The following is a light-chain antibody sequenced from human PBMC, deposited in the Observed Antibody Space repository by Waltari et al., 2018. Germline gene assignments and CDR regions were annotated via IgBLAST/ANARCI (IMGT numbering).Light chain of an antibody. Sequence: EIVFTQSPATLSLSPGERATLSCRASQSVSNNLAWYQQKPGQAPRLLIYDVSSRATGIPDRISARGAGTDFTLTISSLEPEDSAVYYCQQRTSWPPGLSFGGGTNVEIK. CDR3: QQRTSWPPGLS. CDR2: DVS. CDR1: QSVSNN. J-gene: IGKJ4*01. V-gene: IGKV3-11*01.